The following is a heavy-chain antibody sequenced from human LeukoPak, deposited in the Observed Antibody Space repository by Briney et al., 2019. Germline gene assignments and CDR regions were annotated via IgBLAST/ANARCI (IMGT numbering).Heavy chain of an antibody. CDR3: AREEGSGYFGP. V-gene: IGHV3-53*05. CDR1: GFTVSSYY. Sequence: GGSLRLSCAASGFTVSSYYMSWVRQAPGKGLVWVSVIYSGGRTYYADSVEGRFTISRDNSKNTLYLQMNSLRAEDTAVYYCAREEGSGYFGPWGQGTLVTVSS. D-gene: IGHD3-10*01. CDR2: IYSGGRT. J-gene: IGHJ5*02.